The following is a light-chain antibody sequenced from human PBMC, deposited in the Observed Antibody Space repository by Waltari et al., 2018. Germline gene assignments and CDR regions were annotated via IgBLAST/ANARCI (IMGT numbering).Light chain of an antibody. CDR2: APS. CDR3: QQYYSYPRT. CDR1: QGISSY. Sequence: AIRMTQSPSSLSASTGDRVTITCRASQGISSYLAWYQQKPGQAPKLLIYAPSTLQSGVPSRFSGSGSGTDFTLTISCLQSEDFATYYCQQYYSYPRTFGQGTKLEIK. J-gene: IGKJ2*02. V-gene: IGKV1-8*01.